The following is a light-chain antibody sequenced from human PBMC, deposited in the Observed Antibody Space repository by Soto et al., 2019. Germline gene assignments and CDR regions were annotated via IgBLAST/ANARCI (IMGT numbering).Light chain of an antibody. J-gene: IGLJ1*01. CDR3: SSYTISNTLPFV. V-gene: IGLV2-8*01. CDR2: NVN. Sequence: QSALTQPPSASGSPGQAVTISCAGTSRDIGGYDFVSWYQVRPGEAPQLIIYNVNGRPSGVPRRFSGSKSGNTASLTVSGLQAEDEADYYCSSYTISNTLPFVFGTGTKVTVL. CDR1: SRDIGGYDF.